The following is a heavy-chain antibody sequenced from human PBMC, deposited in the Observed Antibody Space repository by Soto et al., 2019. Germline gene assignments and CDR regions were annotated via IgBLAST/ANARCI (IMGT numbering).Heavy chain of an antibody. CDR2: IYYSGST. Sequence: SETLSLTCTVSGDSITSHYWSWIRQPPGKGLEWIGYIYYSGSTNYNPSLKSRVTISVDTSKNQFSLNVSSVTAADTAVYYCARAYYDFWSGSVYYYMDFWGKGTTVTVSS. D-gene: IGHD3-3*01. CDR1: GDSITSHY. J-gene: IGHJ6*03. CDR3: ARAYYDFWSGSVYYYMDF. V-gene: IGHV4-59*11.